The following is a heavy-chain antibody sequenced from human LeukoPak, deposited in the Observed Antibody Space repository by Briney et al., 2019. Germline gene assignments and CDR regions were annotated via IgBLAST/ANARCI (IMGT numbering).Heavy chain of an antibody. CDR1: GFSFSSYA. CDR3: ARAVAVAGFDP. V-gene: IGHV3-30-3*01. CDR2: ISRDGSDT. Sequence: PGGSLRLSCAASGFSFSSYAMFWVRQAPGKGLEWVTIISRDGSDTFYADSVRGRFTISRDNSKNMLYLQLNSLTTEDTALYYCARAVAVAGFDPWGQGTLVTVSS. D-gene: IGHD6-19*01. J-gene: IGHJ5*02.